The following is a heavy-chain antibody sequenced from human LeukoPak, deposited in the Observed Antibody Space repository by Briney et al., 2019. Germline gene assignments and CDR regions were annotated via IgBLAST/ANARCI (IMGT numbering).Heavy chain of an antibody. V-gene: IGHV3-23*01. CDR3: AGRITMVRGIKNWFDP. CDR2: ISSSGGST. Sequence: GGSLRLSCAASGFTFSSYAMSWVRQAPGKGLEWVSAISSSGGSTYYADSVKGRFTISRDNSKNTLYLQMNSLRAEDTAVYYCAGRITMVRGIKNWFDPWGQGTLVTVSS. J-gene: IGHJ5*02. CDR1: GFTFSSYA. D-gene: IGHD3-10*01.